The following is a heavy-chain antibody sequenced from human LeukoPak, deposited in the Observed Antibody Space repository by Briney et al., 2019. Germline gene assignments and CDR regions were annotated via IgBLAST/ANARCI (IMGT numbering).Heavy chain of an antibody. Sequence: PGGSLRLSCGASGFXFSTYWMHWVRQAPGRGLVWVSRVDTDGSSTAYADSVKGRFTISRDNAKNTLYLQMNSLRVEDTAVYYCAKGHKGWFDPWGQGTLVTVSS. V-gene: IGHV3-74*01. CDR1: GFXFSTYW. CDR2: VDTDGSST. J-gene: IGHJ5*02. CDR3: AKGHKGWFDP.